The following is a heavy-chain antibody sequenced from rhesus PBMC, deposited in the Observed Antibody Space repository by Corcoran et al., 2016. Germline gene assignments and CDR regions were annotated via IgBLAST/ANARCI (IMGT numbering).Heavy chain of an antibody. V-gene: IGHV3-178*01. Sequence: EVQLVESGGGLATPGGSLRLSCAASGFTFSDYYMDWFRQAPGKGLEGVSRISNGGGSTWYADAVKGRVTISRENAKNTLYFQMNSLRAEDTAVYYCARDRAAAGVFDYWGQGVLVTVSS. J-gene: IGHJ4*01. CDR3: ARDRAAAGVFDY. CDR2: ISNGGGST. CDR1: GFTFSDYY. D-gene: IGHD6-13*01.